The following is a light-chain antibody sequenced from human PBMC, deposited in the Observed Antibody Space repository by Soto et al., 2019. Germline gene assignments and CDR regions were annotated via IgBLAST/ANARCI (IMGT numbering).Light chain of an antibody. CDR1: SNDIGGYNY. Sequence: QSALTQPASVSGSPGQSITIPCTGSSNDIGGYNYVSWYQQHPGRAPKLVIYKVSDRPSGVSTRFSASKSGNTASLTISGLQAEDEADYYCSSYSTTTTPQWVFGGVTKVTVL. CDR3: SSYSTTTTPQWV. CDR2: KVS. J-gene: IGLJ3*02. V-gene: IGLV2-14*01.